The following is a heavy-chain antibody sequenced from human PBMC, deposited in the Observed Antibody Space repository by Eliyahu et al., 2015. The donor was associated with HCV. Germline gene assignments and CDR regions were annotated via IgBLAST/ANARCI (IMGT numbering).Heavy chain of an antibody. D-gene: IGHD5-12*01. CDR2: ISYDGSNK. CDR3: ARVIVATTPDFDY. V-gene: IGHV3-30*03. J-gene: IGHJ4*02. Sequence: QVQLVESGGGVVQPGRSLRLSCAASGFTFSSYGMHWVRQAPGKGLEWVAVISYDGSNKYYADSVKGRFTISRDNSKNTLYLQMNSLRAEDTAVYYCARVIVATTPDFDYWGQGTLVTVSS. CDR1: GFTFSSYG.